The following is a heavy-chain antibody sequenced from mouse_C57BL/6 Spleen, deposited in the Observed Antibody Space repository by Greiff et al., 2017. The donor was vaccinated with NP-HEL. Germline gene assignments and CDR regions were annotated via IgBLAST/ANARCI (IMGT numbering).Heavy chain of an antibody. Sequence: QVQLQQPGAELVKPGASVKLSCKASGYTFTSYWMHWVKQRPGQGLEWIGMIHPNSGSTNYNEKFKSKATLTVDKSSSTAYMQLSSLTSEDSAVYYCARSRGDYYGSSFDYWGQGTTLTVSS. CDR2: IHPNSGST. V-gene: IGHV1-64*01. D-gene: IGHD1-1*01. CDR3: ARSRGDYYGSSFDY. CDR1: GYTFTSYW. J-gene: IGHJ2*01.